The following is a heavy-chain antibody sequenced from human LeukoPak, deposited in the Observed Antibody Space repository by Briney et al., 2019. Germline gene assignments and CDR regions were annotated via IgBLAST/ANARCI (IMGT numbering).Heavy chain of an antibody. J-gene: IGHJ4*02. D-gene: IGHD6-19*01. CDR2: IYHSGST. CDR1: GFTFSSYS. Sequence: GSLRLSCAASGFTFSSYSMNWVRQAPGKGLEWIGNIYHSGSTNYNPSLNSRLIISVDTSKNQFSLKLTSVTAADTAVYYCASRFRYTSGWYYDSWGQGTLVTVSS. V-gene: IGHV4-4*08. CDR3: ASRFRYTSGWYYDS.